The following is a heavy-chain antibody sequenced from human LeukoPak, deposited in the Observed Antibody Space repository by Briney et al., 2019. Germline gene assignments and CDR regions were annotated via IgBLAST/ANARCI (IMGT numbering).Heavy chain of an antibody. CDR3: ARGPHTGVNYYDSSGYYY. V-gene: IGHV4-59*12. D-gene: IGHD3-22*01. CDR1: GGSISRYY. Sequence: SEALSLTCTVSGGSISRYYWSWIRQPPGKGLEWIGYIYYSGSTNYNPSLKSRVTISVDTSKNQFSLQLSSVTAADTAVYYCARGPHTGVNYYDSSGYYYWGQETLVRVSS. J-gene: IGHJ4*02. CDR2: IYYSGST.